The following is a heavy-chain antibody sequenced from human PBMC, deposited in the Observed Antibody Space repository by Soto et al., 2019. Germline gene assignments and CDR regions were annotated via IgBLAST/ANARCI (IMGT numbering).Heavy chain of an antibody. CDR1: AGSISRGGYY. Sequence: SVTLSLTCTVSAGSISRGGYYWSWIRQHPGKGLEWIGYIYYSGSTYYNPSLKSRVTISVDTSKNQFSLKLSSVTAADTAVYYCARGVVPAATRGYDYYGMDVWRQGTTVTV. V-gene: IGHV4-31*03. J-gene: IGHJ6*01. D-gene: IGHD2-2*01. CDR2: IYYSGST. CDR3: ARGVVPAATRGYDYYGMDV.